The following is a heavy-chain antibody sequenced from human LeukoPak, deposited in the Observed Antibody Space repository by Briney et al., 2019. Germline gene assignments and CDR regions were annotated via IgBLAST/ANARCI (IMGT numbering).Heavy chain of an antibody. CDR3: ARDRLVGASTCFAY. V-gene: IGHV1-69*13. J-gene: IGHJ4*02. Sequence: SVKVSCKASGGTFSSYAINWVRQAPGHELEWMGGTIPIFGKAKYAQKFQGRVTITADESTSTAYVELSSLRSEDTAVYYCARDRLVGASTCFAYWGQGTLVTVSS. CDR2: TIPIFGKA. D-gene: IGHD1-26*01. CDR1: GGTFSSYA.